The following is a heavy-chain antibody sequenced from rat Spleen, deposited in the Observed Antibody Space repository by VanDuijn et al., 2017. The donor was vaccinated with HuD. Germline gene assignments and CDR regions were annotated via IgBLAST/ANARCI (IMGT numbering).Heavy chain of an antibody. V-gene: IGHV5-58*01. CDR3: TRDRILRSTGFDY. J-gene: IGHJ2*01. Sequence: EVKLVESGGGLVQPGRSLKLSCAASGFNFNDYWMGWVRQAPGKGLEWVSSINTDGGSTYYPESVKGRFTISRDNAENTVYLQMGSLRSEDSATYYCTRDRILRSTGFDYWGQGVMVTVSS. D-gene: IGHD1-6*01. CDR1: GFNFNDYW. CDR2: INTDGGST.